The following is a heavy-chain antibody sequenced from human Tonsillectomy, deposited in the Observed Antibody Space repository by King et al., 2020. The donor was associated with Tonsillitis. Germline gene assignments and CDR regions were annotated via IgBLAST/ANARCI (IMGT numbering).Heavy chain of an antibody. D-gene: IGHD3-10*01. Sequence: EVQLVESGGGLVKPGGSLRLSCAASGFSFSSYSMNWVRQAPGKGLEWVSCITSFNYIYYADSVKGRFTISRDNSKNSLYLQMNSLRADDTAVYYCARDGSCSYYDTSYYDGIDVWGQGTTVTVSS. CDR3: ARDGSCSYYDTSYYDGIDV. J-gene: IGHJ6*02. CDR1: GFSFSSYS. CDR2: ITSFNYI. V-gene: IGHV3-21*01.